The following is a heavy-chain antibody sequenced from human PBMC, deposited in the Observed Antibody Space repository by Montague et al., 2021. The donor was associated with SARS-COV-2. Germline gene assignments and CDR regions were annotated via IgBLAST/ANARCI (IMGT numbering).Heavy chain of an antibody. Sequence: SLRLSCAASGFTFSSYAMSWVRQAPGTGLEWVSAISGSGGSTYYADSVKGRFTISRDNSKNTLYLQMNSLRAEDTAVYYCAKAAVGGGYYAGWGYVDYWGQGTLVTVSS. D-gene: IGHD1-26*01. CDR2: ISGSGGST. V-gene: IGHV3-23*01. CDR1: GFTFSSYA. J-gene: IGHJ4*02. CDR3: AKAAVGGGYYAGWGYVDY.